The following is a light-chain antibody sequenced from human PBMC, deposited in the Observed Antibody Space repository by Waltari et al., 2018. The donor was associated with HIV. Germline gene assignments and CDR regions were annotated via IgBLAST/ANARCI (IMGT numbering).Light chain of an antibody. V-gene: IGLV3-19*01. CDR2: GKN. Sequence: SSELTQGPPVSVALGQTVTITCQGDSVRNYFASWYQQKPGQAPINVIYGKNERPSGIPDRFSASKSGNTAALTITGVQAEDEADYYCNCRSDSGDHLVFGGGTKVTVL. CDR3: NCRSDSGDHLV. J-gene: IGLJ2*01. CDR1: SVRNYF.